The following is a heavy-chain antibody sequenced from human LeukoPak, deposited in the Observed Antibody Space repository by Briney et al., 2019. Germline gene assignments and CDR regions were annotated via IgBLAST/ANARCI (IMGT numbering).Heavy chain of an antibody. D-gene: IGHD4-17*01. CDR3: ARDPAYGALDY. Sequence: GGSLRLSCAASGFTFSSYSMNWVRQAPGRGLEWVGNIDPDGNTKNYVDSVKGRFTFSRDNARSSLYLQVNNLRGEDTGVYYCARDPAYGALDYWGQGTLVTVSS. CDR2: IDPDGNTK. J-gene: IGHJ4*02. CDR1: GFTFSSYS. V-gene: IGHV3-7*01.